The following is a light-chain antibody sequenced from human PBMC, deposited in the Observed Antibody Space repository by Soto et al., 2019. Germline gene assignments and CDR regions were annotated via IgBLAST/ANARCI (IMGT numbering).Light chain of an antibody. CDR3: RHYATFSGT. CDR1: QSVSGW. V-gene: IGKV1-5*01. Sequence: IQMNQCPSSLIAYVGDTVTVTCRASQSVSGWLAWYQQKPGEAPKLLIYDASALPRGVPSRFSCSVSGTNFTLSFASLPPCRFASYYFRHYATFSGTFAPGTKVDIK. CDR2: DAS. J-gene: IGKJ1*01.